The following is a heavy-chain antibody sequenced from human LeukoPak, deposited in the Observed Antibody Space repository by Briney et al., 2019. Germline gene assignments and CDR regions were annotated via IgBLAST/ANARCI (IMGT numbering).Heavy chain of an antibody. Sequence: GGSLRLSCAASGFTFSSYAMSWVRQAPGKGLEWVSAVSGSGGSTYYADSVKGRFTISRDNSKNTLYLQMNSLRAEDTAVYYCAKVGWGYCSSTSCYNDVWGKGTTVTVSS. D-gene: IGHD2-2*02. CDR2: VSGSGGST. CDR3: AKVGWGYCSSTSCYNDV. V-gene: IGHV3-23*01. CDR1: GFTFSSYA. J-gene: IGHJ6*04.